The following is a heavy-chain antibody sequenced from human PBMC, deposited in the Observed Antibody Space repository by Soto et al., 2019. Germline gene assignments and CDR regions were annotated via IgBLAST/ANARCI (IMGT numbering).Heavy chain of an antibody. V-gene: IGHV1-8*01. J-gene: IGHJ3*02. D-gene: IGHD1-26*01. CDR1: GYTFTSYD. Sequence: ASVNVSCKASGYTFTSYDINWVRQATGQGLEWMGWMDPNSGNTGYAQKFQGRVTMTRNTSISTAYMELSSLRSEDTAVYYCARTVGASYAFDIWGQGTMVTVSS. CDR2: MDPNSGNT. CDR3: ARTVGASYAFDI.